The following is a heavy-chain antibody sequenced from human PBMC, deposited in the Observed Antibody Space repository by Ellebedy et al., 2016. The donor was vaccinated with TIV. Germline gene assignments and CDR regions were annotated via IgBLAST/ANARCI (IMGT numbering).Heavy chain of an antibody. CDR2: FYPSGNT. CDR1: GDSITSDDYY. CDR3: ARLYGSGSWWVNWFDP. V-gene: IGHV4-30-4*01. J-gene: IGHJ5*02. D-gene: IGHD3-10*01. Sequence: MPSETLSLTCTVSGDSITSDDYYWSWIRQPPGEGPEWIGYFYPSGNTYYNPSLKSRVPISIDTSKNQFSLKLNSVTAADTAVDYCARLYGSGSWWVNWFDPWGQGILVTVSS.